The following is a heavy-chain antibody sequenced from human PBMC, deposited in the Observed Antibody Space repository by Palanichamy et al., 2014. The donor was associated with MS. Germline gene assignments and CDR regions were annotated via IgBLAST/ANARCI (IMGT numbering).Heavy chain of an antibody. D-gene: IGHD2-15*01. CDR3: ARAGGYCSGGSCYSLYYFGY. J-gene: IGHJ4*02. CDR2: I. Sequence: IYYADSVKGRFTISRDNAKNSLYLQMNSLRAEDMAVYYCARAGGYCSGGSCYSLYYFGYWGQGTLVTVSS. V-gene: IGHV3-21*01.